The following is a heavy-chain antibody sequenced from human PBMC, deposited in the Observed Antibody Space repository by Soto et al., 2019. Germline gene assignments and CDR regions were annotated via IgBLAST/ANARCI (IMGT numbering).Heavy chain of an antibody. CDR1: GYTFTSYD. D-gene: IGHD6-19*01. CDR3: ARVKVAGSSLGY. Sequence: QVQLVQSGAEVKKPGASVKVSCKASGYTFTSYDINWVRQATGQGLEWMGWINPNSGNTGYAQKFQGRVTMTRSTSISTVYMELSSLRSEDTAVYYCARVKVAGSSLGYWGQGTLVTVSS. J-gene: IGHJ4*02. V-gene: IGHV1-8*01. CDR2: INPNSGNT.